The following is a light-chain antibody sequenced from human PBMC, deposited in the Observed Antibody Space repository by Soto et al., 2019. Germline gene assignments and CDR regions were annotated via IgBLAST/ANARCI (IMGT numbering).Light chain of an antibody. Sequence: DIVMTQSPDSLAVSLGERATINCKSSQSVLYSSNNKNYLAWYQQKPGQPPKLLIYWASTRESGVPDRFSGSGSGTDFTLTISSLQAEDVAVYYCQQYNSNVYTFGQGTKLEIK. CDR3: QQYNSNVYT. J-gene: IGKJ2*01. CDR2: WAS. V-gene: IGKV4-1*01. CDR1: QSVLYSSNNKNY.